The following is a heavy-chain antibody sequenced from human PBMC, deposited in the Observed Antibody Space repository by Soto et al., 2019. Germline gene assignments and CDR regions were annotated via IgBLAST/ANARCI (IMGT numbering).Heavy chain of an antibody. J-gene: IGHJ6*02. Sequence: PSETLSLTCAVSGYSISSGYYWGWIRQPPGKGLEWIGSIYHSGSTHYSPSLRSRVTISADTSKNQFSLRLISVTAADTAVYYCARDLGHTSGGMDVWGQGTTVTVSS. CDR3: ARDLGHTSGGMDV. D-gene: IGHD3-10*01. CDR2: IYHSGST. V-gene: IGHV4-38-2*02. CDR1: GYSISSGYY.